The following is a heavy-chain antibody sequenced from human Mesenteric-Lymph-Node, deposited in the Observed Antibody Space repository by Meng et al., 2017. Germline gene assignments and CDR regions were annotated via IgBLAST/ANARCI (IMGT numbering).Heavy chain of an antibody. V-gene: IGHV7-4-1*01. Sequence: QVQLVQSGAELKKPGAQVRVSCKASGDTFTRYSTNWFRQAPGQGLEWMGWINTNTGNPTSAQGFTGRFLFSLDTSVSTAYLHILNLKAEDTAMYYCARDDTYGSLDYWGQGTLVTVSS. D-gene: IGHD3-10*01. J-gene: IGHJ4*02. CDR3: ARDDTYGSLDY. CDR2: INTNTGNP. CDR1: GDTFTRYS.